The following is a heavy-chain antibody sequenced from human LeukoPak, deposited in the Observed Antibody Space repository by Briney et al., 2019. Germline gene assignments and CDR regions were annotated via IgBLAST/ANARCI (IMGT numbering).Heavy chain of an antibody. CDR2: IYHSGST. D-gene: IGHD6-6*01. CDR1: GGSITNYY. V-gene: IGHV4-59*01. CDR3: ARSTQDSSTSFDY. J-gene: IGHJ4*02. Sequence: PSETLSLTCTVSGGSITNYYWSWIRQPPGKGLEYIGFIYHSGSTNYNPSLKSRVTMSVDKSKNQCSLRLSSVTAADTAIYFCARSTQDSSTSFDYWGQRTLVTVSS.